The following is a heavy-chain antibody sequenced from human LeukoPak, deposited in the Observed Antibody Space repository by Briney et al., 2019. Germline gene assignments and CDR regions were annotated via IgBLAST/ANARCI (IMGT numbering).Heavy chain of an antibody. V-gene: IGHV3-48*03. Sequence: GGSLRLSCAASGFRFSTFEMNWVRQAPGKGLEWISYISSSGSTVHYADSVKGRFTVSRDNAQNSLFLQMNGLRDEDTAIYYCAREYYLDHWGKGTLVTVSS. CDR1: GFRFSTFE. J-gene: IGHJ4*02. CDR2: ISSSGSTV. CDR3: AREYYLDH. D-gene: IGHD3-10*01.